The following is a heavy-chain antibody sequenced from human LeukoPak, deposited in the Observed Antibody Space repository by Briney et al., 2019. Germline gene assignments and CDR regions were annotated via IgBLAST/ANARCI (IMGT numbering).Heavy chain of an antibody. V-gene: IGHV5-51*01. Sequence: GESLKISCKGSGYSFTSYWIGWVRQMPGKGLEWMGIIYPGDSDTRYSPSFQGQVTISADKSISTAYLQWSSLKASDTATYYCARGGVWFGELSGYFDYWGQGTLVTVSS. D-gene: IGHD3-10*01. CDR3: ARGGVWFGELSGYFDY. CDR1: GYSFTSYW. J-gene: IGHJ4*02. CDR2: IYPGDSDT.